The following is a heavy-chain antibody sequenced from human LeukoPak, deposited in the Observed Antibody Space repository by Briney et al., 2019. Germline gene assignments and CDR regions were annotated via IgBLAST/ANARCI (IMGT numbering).Heavy chain of an antibody. CDR2: ISGSGGST. Sequence: GGSLRLSCAASGFTFSSYAMSWVRQAPGKGLEWVSAISGSGGSTYYADSVKGRFTISRDNPKNSLYLQMNSLRAEDTAVYYCAKDRDITMVRGVHNWFDPWGQGTLVTVPS. CDR1: GFTFSSYA. D-gene: IGHD3-10*01. CDR3: AKDRDITMVRGVHNWFDP. J-gene: IGHJ5*02. V-gene: IGHV3-23*01.